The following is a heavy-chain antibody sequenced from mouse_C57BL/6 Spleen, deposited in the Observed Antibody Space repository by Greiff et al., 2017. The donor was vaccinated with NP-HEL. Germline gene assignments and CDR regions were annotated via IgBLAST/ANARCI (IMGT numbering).Heavy chain of an antibody. CDR2: INPSTGGT. CDR1: GYSFTGYY. CDR3: ARDGDSSFAY. D-gene: IGHD3-2*01. J-gene: IGHJ3*01. Sequence: EVQLQQSGPELVKPGASVKISCKASGYSFTGYYMNWVKQSPEKSLEWIGEINPSTGGTTYNQKFKAKATLTVDKSSSTAYMQLKRLTSEDSAVYYCARDGDSSFAYWGQGTLVTVSA. V-gene: IGHV1-42*01.